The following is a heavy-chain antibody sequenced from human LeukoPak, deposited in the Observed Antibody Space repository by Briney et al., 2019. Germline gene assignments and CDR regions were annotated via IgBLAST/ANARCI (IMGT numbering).Heavy chain of an antibody. CDR3: ARGALRSVDY. V-gene: IGHV3-7*03. Sequence: GGSVTLSCAASGLTFNTFWLRWLPQAPGKGLEGWGIINEHGSEKYYVDSVKGRFTISRDNAKNSLYLQINSLRAEDTAVYYCARGALRSVDYWGQGTLLTVSS. J-gene: IGHJ4*02. CDR2: INEHGSEK. CDR1: GLTFNTFW. D-gene: IGHD3-10*02.